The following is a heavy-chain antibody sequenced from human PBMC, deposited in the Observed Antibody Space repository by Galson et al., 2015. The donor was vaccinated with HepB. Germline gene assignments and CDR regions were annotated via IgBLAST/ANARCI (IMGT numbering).Heavy chain of an antibody. CDR2: ISACNGNT. J-gene: IGHJ4*02. CDR3: ARESPDLGELLRSRGGPDY. CDR1: GYTFTSYG. V-gene: IGHV1-18*01. D-gene: IGHD1-26*01. Sequence: SVKVSCKASGYTFTSYGISWVRQAPGQGLEWMGWISACNGNTNYAQKLQGRVTMTTDTSTSTAYMELRSLRSDDTAVYYCARESPDLGELLRSRGGPDYWGQGTLVTVSS.